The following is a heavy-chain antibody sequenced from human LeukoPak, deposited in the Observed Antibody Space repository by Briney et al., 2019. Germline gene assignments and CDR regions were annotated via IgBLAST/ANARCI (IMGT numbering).Heavy chain of an antibody. D-gene: IGHD6-19*01. CDR1: GFTFSSYW. J-gene: IGHJ5*02. Sequence: GGSLRLSCAASGFTFSSYWMPWVRQAPGKGLVWLSRIDSDGSSTNYADAVKGRFTISRDNAKNTLYLQMNSLRAEDTAVYFCARDSQLTSDWSLNWFDPWGQGTLVTVSS. CDR2: IDSDGSST. V-gene: IGHV3-74*01. CDR3: ARDSQLTSDWSLNWFDP.